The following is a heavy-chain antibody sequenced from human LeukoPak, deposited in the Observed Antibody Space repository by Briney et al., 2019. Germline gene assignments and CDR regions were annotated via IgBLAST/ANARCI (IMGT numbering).Heavy chain of an antibody. J-gene: IGHJ6*03. D-gene: IGHD2-21*01. CDR3: AKGTYFGGYYYMDV. Sequence: PGGSLRLSCAASGFTFSSYAMSWVRQAPGKGLEWVSAISGSGGSTYYADSVKGRFTISRDNSKNTLYLQMNSLRAEDTAVYYCAKGTYFGGYYYMDVWGKGTTVTASS. CDR2: ISGSGGST. V-gene: IGHV3-23*01. CDR1: GFTFSSYA.